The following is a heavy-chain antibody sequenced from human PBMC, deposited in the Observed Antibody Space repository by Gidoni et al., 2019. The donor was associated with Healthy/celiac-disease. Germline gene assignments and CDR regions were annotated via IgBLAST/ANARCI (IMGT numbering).Heavy chain of an antibody. CDR1: GGSISSYY. CDR2: IYYSGST. CDR3: ARVREYCSSTSCYGDAFDI. V-gene: IGHV4-59*08. D-gene: IGHD2-2*01. Sequence: QVQLQESGPGLVKPSETLSLTCTVSGGSISSYYWSWIRQPPGKGLEWIGYIYYSGSTNYNPSLKSRVTISVDTSKNQFSLKLSSVTAADTAVYYCARVREYCSSTSCYGDAFDIWGQGTMVTVSS. J-gene: IGHJ3*02.